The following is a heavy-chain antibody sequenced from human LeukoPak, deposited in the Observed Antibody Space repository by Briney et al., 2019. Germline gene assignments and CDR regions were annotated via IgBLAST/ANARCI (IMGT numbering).Heavy chain of an antibody. CDR2: ISGDGGST. V-gene: IGHV3-43*02. D-gene: IGHD6-19*01. J-gene: IGHJ6*02. CDR3: AKALTENYFIAVAGIKYYYYGMDV. CDR1: GFTFDDYA. Sequence: PGGSLRLSCAASGFTFDDYAMHWVRQAPGKGLEWVSLISGDGGSTYYADSVKGRFTISRDNSKNSLYLQMNSLRTEDTALYYCAKALTENYFIAVAGIKYYYYGMDVWGQGTTVTVSS.